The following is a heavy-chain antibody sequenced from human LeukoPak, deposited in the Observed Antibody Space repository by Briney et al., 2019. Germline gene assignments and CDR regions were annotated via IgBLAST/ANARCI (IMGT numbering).Heavy chain of an antibody. D-gene: IGHD3-22*01. CDR3: ARDYLYYDSSGYYGY. J-gene: IGHJ4*02. CDR2: ISSSSRNI. V-gene: IGHV3-21*01. Sequence: GGSLRLSCAASGFTFSSYWTSWVRQAPGKGLEWVSSISSSSRNIYYAESLKGRLTISRDNAKNSLYLQMNSLRAEDTAVYYCARDYLYYDSSGYYGYWGQGTLVTVSS. CDR1: GFTFSSYW.